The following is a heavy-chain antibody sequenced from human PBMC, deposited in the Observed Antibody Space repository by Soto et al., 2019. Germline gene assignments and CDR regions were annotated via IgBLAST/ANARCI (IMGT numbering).Heavy chain of an antibody. D-gene: IGHD4-4*01. Sequence: EVQLLESGGGLVQPGGSLRLSCAASGFTFSSYAMSCVRQAPGKGLEWVSTISGSGDTTYYTDSVKGRFTISRDNSKNTLYLQLNSLRAEDTAVYYCAKLQYCSNYAYYYYYMDVWGKGTTVTVSS. J-gene: IGHJ6*03. V-gene: IGHV3-23*01. CDR2: ISGSGDTT. CDR1: GFTFSSYA. CDR3: AKLQYCSNYAYYYYYMDV.